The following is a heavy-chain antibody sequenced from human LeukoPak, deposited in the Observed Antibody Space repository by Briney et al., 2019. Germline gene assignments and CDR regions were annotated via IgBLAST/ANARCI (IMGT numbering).Heavy chain of an antibody. CDR2: IYYSGST. V-gene: IGHV4-39*07. D-gene: IGHD4-17*01. Sequence: PSETLSLTCTVSGDSINSTTYYWGWIRQPPGKGLEWIGSIYYSGSTYYNPSLKSRVTISVDTSKNQFSLKLSSVTAADTAVYYCARVPPYGIGPWFDPWGQGTLVTVSS. CDR1: GDSINSTTYY. J-gene: IGHJ5*02. CDR3: ARVPPYGIGPWFDP.